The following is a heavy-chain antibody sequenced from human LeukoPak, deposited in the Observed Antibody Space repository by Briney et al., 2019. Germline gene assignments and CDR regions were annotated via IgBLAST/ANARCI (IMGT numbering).Heavy chain of an antibody. V-gene: IGHV1-18*01. D-gene: IGHD3-16*01. Sequence: GASVKVSCKASGYTFTSYGISWVRQAPGQGLEWMGWISAYNGNTNYAQKLQGRVTMTTDTSTSTAYMELRGLRSDDTAVYYCARDSSRSSPVGGDYWGQGTLVTVSS. CDR2: ISAYNGNT. CDR1: GYTFTSYG. CDR3: ARDSSRSSPVGGDY. J-gene: IGHJ4*02.